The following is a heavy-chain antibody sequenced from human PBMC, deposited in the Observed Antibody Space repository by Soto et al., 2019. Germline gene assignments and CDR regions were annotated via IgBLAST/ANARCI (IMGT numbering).Heavy chain of an antibody. V-gene: IGHV4-39*01. D-gene: IGHD3-16*01. CDR3: ARRERYYGSPGWFDP. Sequence: QLHLQESGPGLVRPSETLSLTCTVSGGSINDFAYYWGWIRQPPGKGLEWIGTVYHNENTYYNPSLKSGVTISVDTAKNQFSLNLRSVTAADTAIYFCARRERYYGSPGWFDPWGQGALVTVSS. CDR2: VYHNENT. CDR1: GGSINDFAYY. J-gene: IGHJ5*02.